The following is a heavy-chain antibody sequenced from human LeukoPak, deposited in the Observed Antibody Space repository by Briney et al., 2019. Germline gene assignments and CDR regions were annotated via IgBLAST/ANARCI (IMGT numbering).Heavy chain of an antibody. CDR1: GGSISSYY. CDR2: IYYSGST. V-gene: IGHV4-59*01. CDR3: ARAPRYCSSTSCYQGDWFDP. Sequence: PSETLSLTCTVSGGSISSYYWSWIRQPPGKGLEWIGYIYYSGSTNYNPSLKSRVTTSVDTSKNQFSLKLSSVTAADTAVYYCARAPRYCSSTSCYQGDWFDPWGQGTLVTVSS. J-gene: IGHJ5*02. D-gene: IGHD2-2*01.